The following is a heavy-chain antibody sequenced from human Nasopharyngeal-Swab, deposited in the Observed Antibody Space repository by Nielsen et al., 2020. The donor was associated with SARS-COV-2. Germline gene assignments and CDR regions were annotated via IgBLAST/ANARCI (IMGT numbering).Heavy chain of an antibody. J-gene: IGHJ6*02. D-gene: IGHD3-22*01. V-gene: IGHV4-4*07. Sequence: GSLRLSCTVSGGSISSYYWSWIRQPPGKGLEWIGRIYTSGSTNYNPSLKSRVTMSVDTSKNQFSLKLSSVTAADTAVYYCARDGLGWYDSSGYYFHYYGMDVWGQGTTVTVSS. CDR3: ARDGLGWYDSSGYYFHYYGMDV. CDR1: GGSISSYY. CDR2: IYTSGST.